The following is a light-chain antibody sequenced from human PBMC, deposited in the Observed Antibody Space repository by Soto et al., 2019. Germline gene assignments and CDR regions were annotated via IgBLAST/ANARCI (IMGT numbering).Light chain of an antibody. V-gene: IGKV2-28*01. CDR2: LGS. J-gene: IGKJ1*01. CDR3: MQPLQSWP. CDR1: QILLHSNGYNY. Sequence: IVMTQSPLSRPTTRGQPAYSSCRSSQILLHSNGYNYLDWYLQKPGHSPQLLIYLGSNRSSGVPDRFSGSGSGTDFTLKISRVEAEDVGVYYCMQPLQSWPFGQGPRWIS.